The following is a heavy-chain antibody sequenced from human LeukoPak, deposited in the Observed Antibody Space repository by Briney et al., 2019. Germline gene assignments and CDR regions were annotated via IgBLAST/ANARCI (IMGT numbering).Heavy chain of an antibody. J-gene: IGHJ4*02. CDR2: IYYSGST. D-gene: IGHD6-13*01. CDR1: GCSISSYY. CDR3: ARDTAAAASFDY. V-gene: IGHV4-59*01. Sequence: SETLSLTCTVSGCSISSYYWSWIRQPPGKGLEWIGYIYYSGSTNYNPSLKSRVTISVDTSKNQFSLKLSSVTAADTAVYYCARDTAAAASFDYWGQGTLVTVSS.